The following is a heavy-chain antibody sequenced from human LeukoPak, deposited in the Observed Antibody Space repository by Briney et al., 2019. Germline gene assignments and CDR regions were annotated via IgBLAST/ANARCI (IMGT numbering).Heavy chain of an antibody. Sequence: ASVKVSCKASGGTFSSYAISWVRQAPGQGLEWMGRIIPILGIANYAQKFQGRVTITADKSTSTAYMELSSLRSEDTAVYYCAREGVSTSHYDYWGQGTLVTVSS. J-gene: IGHJ4*02. V-gene: IGHV1-69*04. CDR2: IIPILGIA. CDR1: GGTFSSYA. CDR3: AREGVSTSHYDY. D-gene: IGHD2-2*01.